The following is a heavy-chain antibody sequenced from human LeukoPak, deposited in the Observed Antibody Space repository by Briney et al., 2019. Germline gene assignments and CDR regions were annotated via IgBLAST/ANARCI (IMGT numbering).Heavy chain of an antibody. V-gene: IGHV4-4*07. Sequence: SETLSLTCIVSGGSINNYYWSWIRQPAGKRLEWIGRIYSSGSYSSGSTNYNPSLKSRVIMSVDSSKNHISLKLSSVTAADTAVYYCARDFWAPEGTSWCDPWGQGTLVTVSS. J-gene: IGHJ5*02. CDR1: GGSINNYY. D-gene: IGHD1-7*01. CDR3: ARDFWAPEGTSWCDP. CDR2: IYSSGSYSSGST.